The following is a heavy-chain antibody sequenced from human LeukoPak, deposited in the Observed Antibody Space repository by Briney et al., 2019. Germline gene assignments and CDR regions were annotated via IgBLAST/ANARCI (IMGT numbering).Heavy chain of an antibody. CDR2: TYFRNQWYD. CDR1: GDTVSTPIGT. J-gene: IGHJ4*02. Sequence: SQTLSLTFVFSGDTVSTPIGTWNWLRQSPSRALEWLGSTYFRNQWYDDYALSVKSRIRIHPDASKNQFSLQLNSVTPEDTAVYFCARQGQHTGYDFLDYWGQGTLVTVSS. D-gene: IGHD5-12*01. V-gene: IGHV6-1*01. CDR3: ARQGQHTGYDFLDY.